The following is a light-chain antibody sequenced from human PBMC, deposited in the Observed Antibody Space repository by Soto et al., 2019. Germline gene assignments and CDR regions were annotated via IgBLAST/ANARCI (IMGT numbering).Light chain of an antibody. CDR2: DAS. V-gene: IGKV3-11*01. CDR1: QSFSSY. CDR3: QQRSNWPPVIT. Sequence: EIVLTQSPATLSLSPGERVTLSCRASQSFSSYLAWYPQKPGQSPRLIIYDASKRATGIPARFSGRGSGTEFTLTISSLEPEDFAVYCCQQRSNWPPVITFGQGTRLEIK. J-gene: IGKJ5*01.